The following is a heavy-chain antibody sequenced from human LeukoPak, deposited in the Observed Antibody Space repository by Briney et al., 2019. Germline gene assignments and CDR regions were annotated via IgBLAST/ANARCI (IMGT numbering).Heavy chain of an antibody. CDR2: ISYDGGNK. V-gene: IGHV3-30*18. CDR1: GFTFSSYG. Sequence: GGSLRLSCAASGFTFSSYGMHWVRQAPGKGLEWVAVISYDGGNKYYADSVKGRFTISRDNPRNTLYLQMNSLRAEDTAVYYCAKDPYGSGRGWFDSWGQGTLVTVSS. D-gene: IGHD3-10*01. J-gene: IGHJ5*01. CDR3: AKDPYGSGRGWFDS.